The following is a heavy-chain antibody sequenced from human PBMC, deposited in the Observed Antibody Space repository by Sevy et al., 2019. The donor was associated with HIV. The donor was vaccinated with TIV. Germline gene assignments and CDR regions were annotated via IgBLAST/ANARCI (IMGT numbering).Heavy chain of an antibody. CDR1: GGSITSLY. CDR3: AGENAWGRGYS. V-gene: IGHV4-59*08. CDR2: IYYNGHI. Sequence: SETLYLTCTVSGGSITSLYWNWIRHPPGKGLEWIANIYYNGHINYNPSLKSRVTLSLDTSKNQSSLRLSSVTAADTAMYYCAGENAWGRGYSWGQGTLVTVSS. J-gene: IGHJ4*02. D-gene: IGHD1-26*01.